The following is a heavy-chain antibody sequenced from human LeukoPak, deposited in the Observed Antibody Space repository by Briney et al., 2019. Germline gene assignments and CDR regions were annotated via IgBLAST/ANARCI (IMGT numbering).Heavy chain of an antibody. J-gene: IGHJ5*02. V-gene: IGHV3-48*02. CDR2: ISTSSSTI. CDR1: GFTFSSYG. CDR3: ARDRTYYDSSGSENWFDP. D-gene: IGHD3-22*01. Sequence: GGSLRLSCAASGFTFSSYGMNWVRQAPGKGLEWISYISTSSSTIYYADSVKGRLTISRDNAKNSLYLQMNSPRDEDTAVYYCARDRTYYDSSGSENWFDPWGQGTLVTVSS.